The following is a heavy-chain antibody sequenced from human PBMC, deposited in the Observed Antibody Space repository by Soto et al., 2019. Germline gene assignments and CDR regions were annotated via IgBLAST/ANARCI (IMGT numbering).Heavy chain of an antibody. CDR3: ARALFSPSLVRGRSSDFDY. V-gene: IGHV4-34*01. CDR2: INHSGST. J-gene: IGHJ4*02. D-gene: IGHD3-10*01. CDR1: GGSFSGYY. Sequence: PSETLSLTCAVYGGSFSGYYWSWIRQPPGKGLEWIGEINHSGSTNYNPSLKSRVTISVDTSKNQFSLKLSSVTAADTAVYYCARALFSPSLVRGRSSDFDYWGQGTLVTVS.